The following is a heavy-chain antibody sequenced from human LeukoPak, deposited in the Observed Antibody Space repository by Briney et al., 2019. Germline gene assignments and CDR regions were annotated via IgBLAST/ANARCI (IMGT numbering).Heavy chain of an antibody. J-gene: IGHJ5*02. CDR1: GGSFSSYY. Sequence: SETLSLTCAVYGGSFSSYYWSWIRQPPGKGLEWIGYIYYSGSTNYNPSLKSRVTISVDTSKNQFSLKLSSVTAADTAVYYCARDATYYYGSGSYAWFDPWGQGTLVTVSS. CDR3: ARDATYYYGSGSYAWFDP. CDR2: IYYSGST. V-gene: IGHV4-59*01. D-gene: IGHD3-10*01.